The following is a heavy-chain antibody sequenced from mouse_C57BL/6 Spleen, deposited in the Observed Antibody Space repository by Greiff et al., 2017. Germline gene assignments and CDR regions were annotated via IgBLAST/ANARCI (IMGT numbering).Heavy chain of an antibody. J-gene: IGHJ4*01. D-gene: IGHD2-3*01. Sequence: DVHLVESGGGLVQPGGSMKLSCVASGFTFSNYWMNWVRQSPEKGLEWVAQIRLKSDNYGTHYAKSVKGRFTISRDDSKSSVYLQMNNLRAEDTGMYYCTGRLNDGYYVGAMDYWGQGTSVTVSS. CDR3: TGRLNDGYYVGAMDY. CDR2: IRLKSDNYGT. V-gene: IGHV6-3*01. CDR1: GFTFSNYW.